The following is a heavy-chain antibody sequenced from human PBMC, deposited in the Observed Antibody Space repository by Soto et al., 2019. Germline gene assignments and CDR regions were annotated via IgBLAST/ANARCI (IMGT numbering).Heavy chain of an antibody. Sequence: QVQLQQWGAGLLKPSETLSLTCAVYGGSFSGYYWNWIRQPPGKGLEWIGEINHSGSTNYNPSLKSRVTISVDTSKNQFSLKLSSVTAADTAVYYCARGGGRIFDYWGQGTLVIVSS. CDR3: ARGGGRIFDY. D-gene: IGHD3-16*01. J-gene: IGHJ4*02. V-gene: IGHV4-34*01. CDR2: INHSGST. CDR1: GGSFSGYY.